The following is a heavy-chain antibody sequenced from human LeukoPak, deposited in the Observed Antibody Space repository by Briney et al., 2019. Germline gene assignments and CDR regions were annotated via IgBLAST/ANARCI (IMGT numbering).Heavy chain of an antibody. CDR3: AKDGPSGEFDY. D-gene: IGHD1-26*01. V-gene: IGHV4-34*01. CDR1: GGPFIGYY. CDR2: VHHIEST. J-gene: IGHJ4*02. Sequence: ETLSLTCAVFGGPFIGYYWSWIRQPPGKGLEWIGEVHHIESTNYNPSLKSRVTISIDTSKNQFSLKLSSVTAADTAVYYCAKDGPSGEFDYWGQGTLVTVSS.